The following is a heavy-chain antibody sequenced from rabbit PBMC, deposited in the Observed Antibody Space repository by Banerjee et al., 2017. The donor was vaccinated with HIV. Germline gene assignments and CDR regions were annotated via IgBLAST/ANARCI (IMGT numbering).Heavy chain of an antibody. CDR1: GFSFSSSDW. CDR2: IYAGSSGST. J-gene: IGHJ4*01. V-gene: IGHV1S40*01. Sequence: QSLEESGGGLVKPGASLTLTCTASGFSFSSSDWICWVRQAPGKGPEWIACIYAGSSGSTYYASWAKGRFTISKTSSTTVTLQMTSLTAADTATYFCARDLAGVIGWNFNLWGQGTLVTVS. D-gene: IGHD4-1*01. CDR3: ARDLAGVIGWNFNL.